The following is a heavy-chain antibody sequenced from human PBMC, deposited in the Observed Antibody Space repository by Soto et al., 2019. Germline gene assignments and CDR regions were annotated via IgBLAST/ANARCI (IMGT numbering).Heavy chain of an antibody. D-gene: IGHD6-19*01. CDR3: ARGNSGRYDVPLF. CDR1: GYTFTKYA. Sequence: QVQLVQSGAEVKKPGASVKVSCKASGYTFTKYAMHRVRQAPGQRLEWMGWINAGNGDTKYSQSFQGRVTFTRDTSASTAYMELSSLRSEDTALFYCARGNSGRYDVPLFWGQGTLLTVSS. V-gene: IGHV1-3*01. CDR2: INAGNGDT. J-gene: IGHJ4*02.